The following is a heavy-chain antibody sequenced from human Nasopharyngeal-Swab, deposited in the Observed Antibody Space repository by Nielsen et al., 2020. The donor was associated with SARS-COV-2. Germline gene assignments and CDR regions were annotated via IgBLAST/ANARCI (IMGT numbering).Heavy chain of an antibody. Sequence: REAPGKGLEWVGEINLSGSTNYNTSLKSRVTISVDTSKNQFSLKLSSVTAADTAVYYFARRSSGYSRGLDYWGQGTLVTVSS. V-gene: IGHV4-34*01. J-gene: IGHJ4*02. D-gene: IGHD6-19*01. CDR3: ARRSSGYSRGLDY. CDR2: INLSGST.